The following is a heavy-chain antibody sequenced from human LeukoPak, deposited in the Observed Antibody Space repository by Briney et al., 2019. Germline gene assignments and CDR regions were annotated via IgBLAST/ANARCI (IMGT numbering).Heavy chain of an antibody. Sequence: GGSLRLSCAISGFTFSDHYLDWVRQAPGKGLEWVGRSRIKADGYITQYAASVKDRFTISRDDTKASLYLQMNNLSTEDTAVYYCVRGYNSFDYWGQGTLVTVSP. CDR2: SRIKADGYIT. J-gene: IGHJ4*02. V-gene: IGHV3-72*01. CDR3: VRGYNSFDY. D-gene: IGHD3-22*01. CDR1: GFTFSDHY.